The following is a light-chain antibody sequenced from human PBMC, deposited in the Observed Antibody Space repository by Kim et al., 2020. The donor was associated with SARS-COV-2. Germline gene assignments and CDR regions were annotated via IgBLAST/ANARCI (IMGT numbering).Light chain of an antibody. J-gene: IGKJ2*01. V-gene: IGKV1-5*01. Sequence: DIQMTQSPSTLSASVGDRVTITCRASQSISSWLAWYQQKPGKAPKLLIYDASSLESGVPSRFSGSGSGTEFTLTISSLQPDDFATYYCQQYNSYSPVGQGTKLEL. CDR3: QQYNSYSP. CDR2: DAS. CDR1: QSISSW.